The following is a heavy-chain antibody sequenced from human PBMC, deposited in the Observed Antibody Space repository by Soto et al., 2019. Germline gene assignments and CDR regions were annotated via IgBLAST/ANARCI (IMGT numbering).Heavy chain of an antibody. Sequence: QVQLVESGGGVVQPGRSLRLSCAASGFTFSSYGMHWVRQAPGKGLEWVAVISYDGSNKYYADSVKGPFTISRDNSKNTVYLQMNSLRAEDTAVYYCAKDTYYHDSSGYYVFEYWGQGTLVTVSS. CDR1: GFTFSSYG. CDR3: AKDTYYHDSSGYYVFEY. V-gene: IGHV3-30*18. J-gene: IGHJ4*02. D-gene: IGHD3-22*01. CDR2: ISYDGSNK.